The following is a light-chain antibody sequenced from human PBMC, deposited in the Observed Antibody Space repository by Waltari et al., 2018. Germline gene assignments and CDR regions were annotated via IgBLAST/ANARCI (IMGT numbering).Light chain of an antibody. CDR3: QQYGSSPWT. V-gene: IGKV3-20*01. CDR1: QSVSCCY. Sequence: EIVLTQSPGTLSLSPGESATLSCRASQSVSCCYLAWYQQKPGQAPRVLIHGASNRATGIPDRFSGSGSGTDFTLTISRLEPEDFAVYYCQQYGSSPWTFGQGTKVEIK. CDR2: GAS. J-gene: IGKJ1*01.